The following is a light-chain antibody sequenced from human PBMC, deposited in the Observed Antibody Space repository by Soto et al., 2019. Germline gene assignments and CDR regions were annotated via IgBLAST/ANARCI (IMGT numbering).Light chain of an antibody. CDR2: GAS. V-gene: IGKV3-20*01. Sequence: EVVMTQSPATLSLSAGERATLSCMASEIINSGYLAWYQQQPGRAPRLLIYGASKRATGIPDRFSGSESGTDFTLTINSLEPEYSAVYYCQQYGSSPPFGQGTRLEIK. CDR3: QQYGSSPP. CDR1: EIINSGY. J-gene: IGKJ5*01.